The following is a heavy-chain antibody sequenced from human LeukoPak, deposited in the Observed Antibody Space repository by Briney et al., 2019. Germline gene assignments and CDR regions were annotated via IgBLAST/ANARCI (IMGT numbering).Heavy chain of an antibody. Sequence: PGGSLRLSCAVSGFTFSSYSMNWVRQAPGKGLEWVSYISTSSTTIYYADSVKGRFTISRDNAKNSLYLQMNSLRAEDTAVYYCARAGYSSSFDYWGQGTLVTVSS. CDR2: ISTSSTTI. D-gene: IGHD6-13*01. CDR1: GFTFSSYS. V-gene: IGHV3-48*01. J-gene: IGHJ4*02. CDR3: ARAGYSSSFDY.